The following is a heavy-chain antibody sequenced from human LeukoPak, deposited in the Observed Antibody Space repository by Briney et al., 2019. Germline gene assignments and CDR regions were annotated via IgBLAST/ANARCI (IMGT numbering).Heavy chain of an antibody. J-gene: IGHJ4*02. Sequence: GASVKVSCKASGYTFTSYDINWVRQATGQGLEWMGWMNPNSGNTGYAQKFQGRVTMTRNTSISTAYMELSSLRSEDTAMYYCARDLELRMVTFGGVIPSDWGQGTLVTVSS. D-gene: IGHD3-16*02. CDR3: ARDLELRMVTFGGVIPSD. V-gene: IGHV1-8*01. CDR1: GYTFTSYD. CDR2: MNPNSGNT.